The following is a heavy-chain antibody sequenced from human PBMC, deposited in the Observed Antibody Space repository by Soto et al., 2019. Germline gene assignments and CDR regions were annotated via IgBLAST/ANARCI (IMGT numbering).Heavy chain of an antibody. CDR2: IIPILGTA. V-gene: IGHV1-69*01. CDR1: GGTFSSYA. D-gene: IGHD2-15*01. J-gene: IGHJ4*02. Sequence: QVQLVQSGAEVKKPGSSVKVSCRASGGTFSSYAISWVRQAPGQGLEWMGGIIPILGTANYAQKFQGRVTITADESTSRAYMELSSLRSEDTAVYYCARGRNSRYCSGGSCYWGHFAYWGQGTLVTVSS. CDR3: ARGRNSRYCSGGSCYWGHFAY.